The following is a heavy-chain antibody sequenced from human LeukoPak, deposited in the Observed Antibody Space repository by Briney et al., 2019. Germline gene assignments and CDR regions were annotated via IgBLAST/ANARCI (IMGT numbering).Heavy chain of an antibody. CDR2: IIPIFGTA. Sequence: SVKVSCKASGGTFSSYAISWVRQAPGQGLEWMGRIIPIFGTANYAQKFQGRVTITTDESTSTAYMELSSLRSEDTAVYYCATPVDLKRDIAVAGNMDYWGQGTLVTVSS. D-gene: IGHD6-19*01. V-gene: IGHV1-69*05. CDR1: GGTFSSYA. CDR3: ATPVDLKRDIAVAGNMDY. J-gene: IGHJ4*02.